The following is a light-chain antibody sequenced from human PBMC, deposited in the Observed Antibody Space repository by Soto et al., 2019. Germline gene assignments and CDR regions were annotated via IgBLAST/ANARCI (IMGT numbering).Light chain of an antibody. CDR2: GAS. Sequence: EIVLTQSPGTLSLSPGERATLSCRASQSVTSNYLVWYQQKPGQAPRLLIYGASSRATGIPDRFSGSGSGTDFAHTISRLEPEDFAVYYCQHYGSPLTFGGGTKVEIK. CDR1: QSVTSNY. CDR3: QHYGSPLT. V-gene: IGKV3-20*01. J-gene: IGKJ4*01.